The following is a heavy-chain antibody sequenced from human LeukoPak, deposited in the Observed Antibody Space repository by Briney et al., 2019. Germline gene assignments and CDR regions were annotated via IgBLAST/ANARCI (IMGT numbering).Heavy chain of an antibody. CDR3: ALPPGIVPTDFALDA. CDR1: GYTFTAYF. V-gene: IGHV1-2*02. D-gene: IGHD2-8*01. J-gene: IGHJ3*01. Sequence: GASVKVSCKASGYTFTAYFIHWVRQAPGQGLEWMGWINPNSGGTKYAQNFQGRVTMTRDTSISTAYLDLSRLTSDDTAVYYRALPPGIVPTDFALDAWGQGTMVTVSS. CDR2: INPNSGGT.